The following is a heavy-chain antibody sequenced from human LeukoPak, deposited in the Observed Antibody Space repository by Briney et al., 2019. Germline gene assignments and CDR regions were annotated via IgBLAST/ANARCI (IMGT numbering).Heavy chain of an antibody. V-gene: IGHV4-61*01. D-gene: IGHD1-26*01. CDR2: FSHTGST. CDR3: ARDAGSLGGYFDS. J-gene: IGHJ4*02. Sequence: PSETLSLTCTVSGGSVSSGSYYWSWIRQPPGKGLEWIGYFSHTGSTNYNPSLKSRVTISVDTSKNQLSLKLSSVTAADTAIYYCARDAGSLGGYFDSWGQGTLATVS. CDR1: GGSVSSGSYY.